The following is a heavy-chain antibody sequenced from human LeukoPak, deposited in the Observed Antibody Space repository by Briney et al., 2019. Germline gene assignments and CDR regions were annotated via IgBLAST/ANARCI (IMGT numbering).Heavy chain of an antibody. V-gene: IGHV1-2*04. CDR3: AREGGLASIAARPESSESIGMDV. J-gene: IGHJ6*02. Sequence: ASVKVSCKASGYTFTGYYMHRVRQAPGQGLEWMGWINPNSGGTNYAQKFQGWVTMTRDTSISTAYMELSRLRSDDTAVYYCAREGGLASIAARPESSESIGMDVWGQGTTVTVSS. CDR2: INPNSGGT. D-gene: IGHD6-6*01. CDR1: GYTFTGYY.